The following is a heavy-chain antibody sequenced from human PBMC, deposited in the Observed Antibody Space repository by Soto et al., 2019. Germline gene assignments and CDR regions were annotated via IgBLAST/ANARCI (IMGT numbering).Heavy chain of an antibody. V-gene: IGHV4-39*01. CDR1: GGSISSSSYY. J-gene: IGHJ4*02. D-gene: IGHD2-15*01. CDR2: IYYSGST. CDR3: ARLGYCSGGSCYAWVDY. Sequence: QLQLQESGPGLVKPSETLSLTCTVSGGSISSSSYYWGWIRQPPGKGLEWIGSIYYSGSTYYNPSLKSRVTISVDTSKNQFSLKLSSVTAADTAVYYCARLGYCSGGSCYAWVDYWGQGTLVTVSS.